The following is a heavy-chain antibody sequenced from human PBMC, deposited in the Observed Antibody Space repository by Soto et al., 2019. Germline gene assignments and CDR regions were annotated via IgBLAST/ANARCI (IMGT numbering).Heavy chain of an antibody. D-gene: IGHD3-22*01. Sequence: HPGGSLRLSCAASGFTFSSYAMSWVRQAPGKGLEWVANIKQDGSEKYYVDSVKGRFTISRDNAKNSLYLQMNSLRAEDTAVYYCARSLLISGYRPLDYWGQGTLVTVSS. CDR1: GFTFSSYA. CDR3: ARSLLISGYRPLDY. J-gene: IGHJ4*02. CDR2: IKQDGSEK. V-gene: IGHV3-7*03.